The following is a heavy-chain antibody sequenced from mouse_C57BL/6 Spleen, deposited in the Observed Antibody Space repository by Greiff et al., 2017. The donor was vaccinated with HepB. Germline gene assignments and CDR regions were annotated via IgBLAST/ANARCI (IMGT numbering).Heavy chain of an antibody. Sequence: QVQLKESGAELVKPGASVKLSCKASGYTFTEYTIHWVKQRSGQGLEWIGWFYPGSGSIKYNEKFKDKATLTADKSSRTVYMELSRLTSEDSAVYFCARHELPKYYGSSWFAYWGQGTLVTVSA. V-gene: IGHV1-62-2*01. J-gene: IGHJ3*01. CDR1: GYTFTEYT. D-gene: IGHD1-1*01. CDR3: ARHELPKYYGSSWFAY. CDR2: FYPGSGSI.